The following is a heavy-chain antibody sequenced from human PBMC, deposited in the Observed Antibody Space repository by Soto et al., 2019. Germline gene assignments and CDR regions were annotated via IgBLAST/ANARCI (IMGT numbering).Heavy chain of an antibody. CDR3: AKLRYSSGTGNFDY. CDR2: LSWDSGDV. D-gene: IGHD3-10*01. CDR1: GFTLHNYA. V-gene: IGHV3-9*01. Sequence: PGGSLRLSCAASGFTLHNYAMHWVRQAPGKGLEWVSGLSWDSGDVDYADSVKGRFAISRDNAKNSLYLQMNSLRTEDTALYYCAKLRYSSGTGNFDYWGQGTLVTVSS. J-gene: IGHJ4*02.